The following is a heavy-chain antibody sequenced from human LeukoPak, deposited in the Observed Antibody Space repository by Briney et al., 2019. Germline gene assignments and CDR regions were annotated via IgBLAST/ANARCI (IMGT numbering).Heavy chain of an antibody. J-gene: IGHJ4*02. V-gene: IGHV3-30*19. CDR1: GFTFSSYG. Sequence: GRSLRLSCAASGFTFSSYGMHWVRQAPGKGLEWVAVISYDGSNKYYADSVKGRFTISRDNSKNTLYPQMNSLRAEDTAVYYCARGPAAIDYWGQGTLVTVSS. D-gene: IGHD2-2*01. CDR3: ARGPAAIDY. CDR2: ISYDGSNK.